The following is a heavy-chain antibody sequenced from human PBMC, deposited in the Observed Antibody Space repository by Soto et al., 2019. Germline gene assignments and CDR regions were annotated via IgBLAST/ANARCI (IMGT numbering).Heavy chain of an antibody. V-gene: IGHV4-4*02. CDR3: ARDSLIVGATGYYPGMDV. CDR2: IYYSGST. Sequence: PSETLSLTCAVSNGSISSSNWWSWVRQPPRKGLEWIGDIYYSGSTNYNPSLKIRVTISLDTSKNQFSLKLSSVTAADTAVYYCARDSLIVGATGYYPGMDVWGQGTTVTVSS. J-gene: IGHJ6*02. CDR1: NGSISSSNW. D-gene: IGHD1-26*01.